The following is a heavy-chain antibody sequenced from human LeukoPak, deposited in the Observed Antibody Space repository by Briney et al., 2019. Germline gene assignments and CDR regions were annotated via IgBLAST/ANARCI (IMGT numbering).Heavy chain of an antibody. D-gene: IGHD3-10*01. CDR2: INHSGST. Sequence: PSETLSLTCAVYGGSFSGYYWSWIRQPPGKGLEWIGEINHSGSTNYNPSLKSRVTISVDTSKNQFSLKLSSVTAADTAVYYCASFSYYYGSGSYYKDSDYWGQGTLVTVSS. CDR3: ASFSYYYGSGSYYKDSDY. CDR1: GGSFSGYY. V-gene: IGHV4-34*01. J-gene: IGHJ4*02.